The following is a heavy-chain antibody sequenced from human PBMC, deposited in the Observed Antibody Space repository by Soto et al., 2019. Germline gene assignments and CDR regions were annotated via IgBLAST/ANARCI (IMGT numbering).Heavy chain of an antibody. CDR2: LSGSGGST. Sequence: EVQLLESGGGLVQPVGSLRLSCAASGFTFSIYAMSWVRQAPGKGLEWVSALSGSGGSTYYADSVKGRFTISRDNSKNTLYLQMHSLRAEDTAVYYCAKASQWLVGGFVYWGQGTLVTVPS. D-gene: IGHD6-19*01. CDR3: AKASQWLVGGFVY. J-gene: IGHJ4*02. V-gene: IGHV3-23*01. CDR1: GFTFSIYA.